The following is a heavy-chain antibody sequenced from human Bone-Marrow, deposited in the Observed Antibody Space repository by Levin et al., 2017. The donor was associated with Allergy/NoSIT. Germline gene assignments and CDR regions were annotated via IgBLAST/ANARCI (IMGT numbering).Heavy chain of an antibody. J-gene: IGHJ5*02. CDR3: AKWSAAAGKEDWFDP. Sequence: GESLKISCAASGFTFSSYAMSWVRQAPGKGLEWVSAISGSGGSTYYADSVKGRFTISRDNSKNTLYLQMNSLRAEDTAVYYCAKWSAAAGKEDWFDPWGQGTLVTVSS. V-gene: IGHV3-23*01. CDR1: GFTFSSYA. CDR2: ISGSGGST. D-gene: IGHD6-13*01.